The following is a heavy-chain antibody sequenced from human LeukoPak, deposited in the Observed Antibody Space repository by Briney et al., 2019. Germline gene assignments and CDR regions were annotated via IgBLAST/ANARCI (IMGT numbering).Heavy chain of an antibody. CDR3: ARDSSITMIGRNDY. CDR1: GFTFSSYW. CDR2: IKQDGSEK. V-gene: IGHV3-7*01. Sequence: GGSLRLSCAASGFTFSSYWMSWVRQAPGKGLGWVANIKQDGSEKYYVDSVKGRFTISRDNAKNSLYLQMNSLRAEDTAVYYCARDSSITMIGRNDYWGQGTLVTVSS. J-gene: IGHJ4*02. D-gene: IGHD3-22*01.